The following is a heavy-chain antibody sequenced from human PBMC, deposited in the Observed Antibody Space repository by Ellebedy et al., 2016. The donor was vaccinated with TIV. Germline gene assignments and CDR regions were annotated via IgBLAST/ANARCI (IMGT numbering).Heavy chain of an antibody. CDR2: INHSGST. V-gene: IGHV4-34*01. D-gene: IGHD3-16*01. CDR1: GGSFSGYY. Sequence: SETLSLXXAVYGGSFSGYYWSWIRQPPGKGLEWIGEINHSGSTNYNPSLKSRVTISVDTSKNQFSLKLSSVTAADTAVYYCARVAPTYALDYWGQGTLVTVSS. J-gene: IGHJ4*02. CDR3: ARVAPTYALDY.